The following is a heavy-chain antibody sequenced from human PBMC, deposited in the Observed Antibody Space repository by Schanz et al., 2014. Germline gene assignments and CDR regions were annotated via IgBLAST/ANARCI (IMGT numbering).Heavy chain of an antibody. CDR3: AREEGYGYGPGAFDF. J-gene: IGHJ3*01. CDR2: ILYDGSKT. D-gene: IGHD5-18*01. Sequence: QVQLVESGGGVVQPGRSLRLSCAASGFSFSTYAMHWVRQAPGKGLEWVAVILYDGSKTYYADSVKGRFTISRDNSKNTLSLQMNSLRAEDTAVYYCAREEGYGYGPGAFDFWGQGTMVTVSS. CDR1: GFSFSTYA. V-gene: IGHV3-30*04.